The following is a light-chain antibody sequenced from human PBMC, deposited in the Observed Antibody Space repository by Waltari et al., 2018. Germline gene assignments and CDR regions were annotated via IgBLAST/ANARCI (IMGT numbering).Light chain of an antibody. J-gene: IGKJ1*01. CDR1: QSISRY. V-gene: IGKV3-20*01. Sequence: EVVLTQSPDTLSLSPGERATLFCRASQSISRYLVWYQQRPGQAPRILIYGASIRAAGIPDRFSGSWSGTDFTLSISRLEPEDFAVYYCQNHERLPATFGQGTRVEIK. CDR3: QNHERLPAT. CDR2: GAS.